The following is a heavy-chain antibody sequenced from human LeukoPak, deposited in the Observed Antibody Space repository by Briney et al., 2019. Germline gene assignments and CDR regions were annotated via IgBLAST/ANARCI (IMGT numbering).Heavy chain of an antibody. CDR1: GFTFSSYA. CDR2: ISYDGSNK. Sequence: GRSLRLSCAASGFTFSSYAMHWVRQAPGKGLEWVAVISYDGSNKYYADSVKGRFTISRDNSKNTLYLQMNSLRAEDMAVYYCARDGNIGYCSSTSCYGYFDYWGQGTLVTVSS. J-gene: IGHJ4*02. V-gene: IGHV3-30*04. D-gene: IGHD2-2*01. CDR3: ARDGNIGYCSSTSCYGYFDY.